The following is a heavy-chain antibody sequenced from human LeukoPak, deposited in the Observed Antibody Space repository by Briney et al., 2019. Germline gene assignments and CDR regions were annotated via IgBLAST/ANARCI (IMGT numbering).Heavy chain of an antibody. V-gene: IGHV4-39*07. J-gene: IGHJ4*02. CDR3: ARVGYSYGSQVSYFDY. Sequence: SETLSLTCTVSGVSISSSNSYWGWIRQPPGKGLEWIGSIYYSGSTYYNPSLKSRVTISVDTSKNQFSLKLSSVTAADTAVYYCARVGYSYGSQVSYFDYWGQGTLVTVSS. CDR2: IYYSGST. D-gene: IGHD5-18*01. CDR1: GVSISSSNSY.